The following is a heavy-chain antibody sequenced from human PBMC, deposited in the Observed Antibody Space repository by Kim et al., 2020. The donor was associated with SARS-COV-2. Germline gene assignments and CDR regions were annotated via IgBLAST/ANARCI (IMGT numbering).Heavy chain of an antibody. Sequence: ASVKVSSKTSGYTFTSSGITWVRQAPGQGLEWMGWISAHNGDTNYAQKFQGRVTVTTDTSTSTAYMELRSLRSDDTAMYYCARDYNYIVDYWGQGTQLTVSS. CDR1: GYTFTSSG. D-gene: IGHD3-16*01. J-gene: IGHJ4*02. CDR3: ARDYNYIVDY. CDR2: ISAHNGDT. V-gene: IGHV1-18*01.